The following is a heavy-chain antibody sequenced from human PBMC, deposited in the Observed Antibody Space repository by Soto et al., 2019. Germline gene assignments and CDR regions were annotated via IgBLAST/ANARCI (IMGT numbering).Heavy chain of an antibody. D-gene: IGHD3-22*01. CDR2: IIPIFGTA. CDR1: GGTFSSYA. V-gene: IGHV1-69*01. CDR3: ARDRRSYDSSGYYQGDYYYYGMDV. J-gene: IGHJ6*02. Sequence: QVQLVQSGAEVKKPGSSVKVSCKASGGTFSSYAISWVRQAPGQGLEWMGGIIPIFGTANYAQKFQGRVAITADESTSTAYMELSSLRSEDTAVYYCARDRRSYDSSGYYQGDYYYYGMDVWGQGTTVTVSS.